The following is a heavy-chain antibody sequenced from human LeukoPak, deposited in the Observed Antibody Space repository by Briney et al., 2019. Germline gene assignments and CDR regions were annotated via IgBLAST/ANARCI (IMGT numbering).Heavy chain of an antibody. V-gene: IGHV1-69*13. D-gene: IGHD3-10*01. Sequence: SVKVSCKVSGYTLNELSMHWVRQAPGQGLEWMGGIIPIFGTTNYAQKFQGRVTITADESTSTAYMELSSLRSEDTAVYYCARARRGLLWFGDLYTWGQGTLVTVSS. CDR1: GYTLNELS. CDR3: ARARRGLLWFGDLYT. J-gene: IGHJ4*02. CDR2: IIPIFGTT.